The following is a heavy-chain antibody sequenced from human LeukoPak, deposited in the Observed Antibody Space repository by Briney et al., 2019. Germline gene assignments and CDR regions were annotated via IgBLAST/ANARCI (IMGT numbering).Heavy chain of an antibody. CDR3: ARDRGGMDV. CDR1: GGSISSYY. CDR2: IYYSGST. Sequence: SETLSLTCTVSGGSISSYYWSWIRQPPGKGLEWIGYIYYSGSTNYNPSLKSRVTISVDTSKNQFSLKLSSVTAADTAVYYCARDRGGMDVWGQGTTVTVSS. J-gene: IGHJ6*02. V-gene: IGHV4-59*01.